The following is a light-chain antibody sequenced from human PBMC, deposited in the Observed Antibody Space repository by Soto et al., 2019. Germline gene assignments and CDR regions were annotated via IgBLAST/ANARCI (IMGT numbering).Light chain of an antibody. CDR2: EVR. J-gene: IGLJ3*02. V-gene: IGLV2-14*01. Sequence: QSALTQPASVSGSPGQSITISCTGTSSDVGGYNSVSWYLQHPGKAPKVLIYEVRNRPSGISNRFSGSKSGNTASLTISGLQADDEGDYYCSSYTTSSTQVFGGGTKVTVL. CDR1: SSDVGGYNS. CDR3: SSYTTSSTQV.